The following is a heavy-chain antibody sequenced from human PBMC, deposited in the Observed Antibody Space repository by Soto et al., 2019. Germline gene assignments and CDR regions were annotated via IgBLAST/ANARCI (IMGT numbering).Heavy chain of an antibody. J-gene: IGHJ5*02. CDR2: IYYSGST. D-gene: IGHD6-6*01. V-gene: IGHV4-31*03. Sequence: SETLSLTCTVSGGSISSGGHYWSWIRQHPGKGLEWIGYIYYSGSTYYNPSLKSRVTISVDTSKNQFSLKLSSVTAADTAVYYCARVAAPRGTWFDPRGQGTLVTVSS. CDR1: GGSISSGGHY. CDR3: ARVAAPRGTWFDP.